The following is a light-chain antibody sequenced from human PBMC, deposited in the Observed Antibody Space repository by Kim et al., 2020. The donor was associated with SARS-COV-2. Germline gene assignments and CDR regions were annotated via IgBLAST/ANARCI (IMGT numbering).Light chain of an antibody. V-gene: IGLV1-47*01. Sequence: QSVLTQPPSASGTPGQRVTISCSGSSSNIGSNYVYWYQQLPGTAPKLLIYRNSQRPSGVPDRFSGSKSGTSASLAISGLRSEDEADYSCAAWDNSLSAYVFGSGTKVTVL. CDR3: AAWDNSLSAYV. CDR2: RNS. J-gene: IGLJ1*01. CDR1: SSNIGSNY.